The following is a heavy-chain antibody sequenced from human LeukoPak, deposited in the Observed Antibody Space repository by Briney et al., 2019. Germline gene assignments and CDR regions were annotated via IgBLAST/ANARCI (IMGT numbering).Heavy chain of an antibody. D-gene: IGHD6-13*01. CDR2: ISPSGGIT. V-gene: IGHV3-23*01. Sequence: GGSLRLSCAASGFTFSSHGMNWVRQAPGKGLEWVSGISPSGGITYYTDSVKGRFTISRDNSKNTVSLQMNSLRGDDTAVYYCAKDVFSSWYFDYWGQGTLVTVSS. CDR3: AKDVFSSWYFDY. CDR1: GFTFSSHG. J-gene: IGHJ4*02.